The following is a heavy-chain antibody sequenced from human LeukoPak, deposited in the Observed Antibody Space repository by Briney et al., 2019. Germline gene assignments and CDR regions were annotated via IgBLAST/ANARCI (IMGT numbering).Heavy chain of an antibody. Sequence: GGSLRLSCAASGFTFDTYAMHWVRQAPGEGLEWMAVIWYDGSRKEHADSVKGRFTVSRDNSKNTLDMQMNYLRAEDTAVYYCARGTYYYDSSGYYSFDYWGQGTLVTVSS. D-gene: IGHD3-22*01. CDR2: IWYDGSRK. J-gene: IGHJ4*02. CDR1: GFTFDTYA. V-gene: IGHV3-33*01. CDR3: ARGTYYYDSSGYYSFDY.